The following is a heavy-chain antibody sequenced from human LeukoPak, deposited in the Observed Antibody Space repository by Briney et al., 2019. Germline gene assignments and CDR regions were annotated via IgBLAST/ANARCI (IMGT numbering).Heavy chain of an antibody. D-gene: IGHD3-16*01. CDR2: INPNSGGT. Sequence: ASVKVSCKASGYTFTGYYMHWVRQAPGQGLEWMGWINPNSGGTNYAQKFQGRVTMTRDTSISTAYMELSRLRSDDTAVYYCARVRYEHYYYYYMDGWGKGTTVTVSS. CDR1: GYTFTGYY. J-gene: IGHJ6*03. V-gene: IGHV1-2*02. CDR3: ARVRYEHYYYYYMDG.